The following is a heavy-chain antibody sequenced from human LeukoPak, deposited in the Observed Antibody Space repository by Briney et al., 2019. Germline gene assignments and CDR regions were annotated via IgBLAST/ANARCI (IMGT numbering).Heavy chain of an antibody. CDR2: INHSGST. Sequence: SETLSLTCAVYGGSFSGYYWSWIRQPPGKGLEWIGEINHSGSTNYNPSLKSRVTISVDTSKNQFSLKLSSVTAADTAVYYCAREARIAAAGTWGYYYYGMDVWGQGTTVTVSS. V-gene: IGHV4-34*01. CDR3: AREARIAAAGTWGYYYYGMDV. D-gene: IGHD6-13*01. CDR1: GGSFSGYY. J-gene: IGHJ6*02.